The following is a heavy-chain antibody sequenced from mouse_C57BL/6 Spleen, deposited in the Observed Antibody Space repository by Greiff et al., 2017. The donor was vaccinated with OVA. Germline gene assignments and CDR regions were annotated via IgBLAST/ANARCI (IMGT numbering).Heavy chain of an antibody. CDR1: GFNIKDYY. CDR3: TTSGYDGSLDY. Sequence: EVQLQQSGAELVRPGASVKLPCTASGFNIKDYYMHWVKQRPEQGLEWIGRIDPEDGDTEYAPKFQGKATMTADTSSNTAYLQLSSLTSEDTAVYYCTTSGYDGSLDYWGQGTSVTVSS. J-gene: IGHJ4*01. D-gene: IGHD2-3*01. V-gene: IGHV14-1*01. CDR2: IDPEDGDT.